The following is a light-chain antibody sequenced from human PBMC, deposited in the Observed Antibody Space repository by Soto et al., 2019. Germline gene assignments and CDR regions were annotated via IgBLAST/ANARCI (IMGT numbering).Light chain of an antibody. CDR1: QRVXSN. CDR3: QQYNNWTRT. J-gene: IGKJ1*01. Sequence: DIVMTQSPATLSVSPGERATLSCRASQRVXSNLGWYQQKPGQAPRFLXYGASTRATGIPARLSGSGSGTEFTLTTSGLQSEDFSVYYCQQYNNWTRTFGQGTKVDIK. V-gene: IGKV3-15*01. CDR2: GAS.